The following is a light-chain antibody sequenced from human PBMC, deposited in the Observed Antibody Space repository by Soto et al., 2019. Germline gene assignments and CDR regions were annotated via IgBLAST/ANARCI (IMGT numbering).Light chain of an antibody. CDR3: LQYNTCPWT. CDR2: AAS. J-gene: IGKJ1*01. Sequence: DIQMPQSPCSLSASVADRVTITCRASQGISNDLDWFQQKPAKAPERLIYAASSLQSGVPSRFSGSGSGTEFNLTISSLQTEDFATYYCLQYNTCPWTLGQGTKVEIK. CDR1: QGISND. V-gene: IGKV1-17*01.